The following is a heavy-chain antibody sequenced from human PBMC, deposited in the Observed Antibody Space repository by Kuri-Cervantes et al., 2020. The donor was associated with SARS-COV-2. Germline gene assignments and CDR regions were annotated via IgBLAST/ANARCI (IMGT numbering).Heavy chain of an antibody. CDR3: ARASFDFWSGYYTGYFFDY. D-gene: IGHD3-3*01. CDR1: GFTFSSYS. Sequence: GQSLKLSCAASGFTFSSYSMNWVRQAPGKGLEWVANIQQDGSEEFYVDSVKGRFTVSRDNAKKSLFLQMNSLRAENTAVYYCARASFDFWSGYYTGYFFDYWGQGTLVTVSS. J-gene: IGHJ4*02. V-gene: IGHV3-7*01. CDR2: IQQDGSEE.